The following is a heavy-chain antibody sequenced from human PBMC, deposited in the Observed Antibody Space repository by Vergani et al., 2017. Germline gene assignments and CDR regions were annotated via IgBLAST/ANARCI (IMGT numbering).Heavy chain of an antibody. CDR3: ARGAPYGSGSYYNGASVGWFDP. CDR1: GYTFTGYY. J-gene: IGHJ5*02. V-gene: IGHV1-69*06. CDR2: IIPIFGTA. D-gene: IGHD3-10*01. Sequence: QVQLVQSGAEVKKPGASVKVSCKASGYTFTGYYMHWVRQAPGQGLEWMGGIIPIFGTANYAQKFQGRVTITADKSTSTAYMELSSLRSEDTAVYYCARGAPYGSGSYYNGASVGWFDPWGQGTLVTVSS.